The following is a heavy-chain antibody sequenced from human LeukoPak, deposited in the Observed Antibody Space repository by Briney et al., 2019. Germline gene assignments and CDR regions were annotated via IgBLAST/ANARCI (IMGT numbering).Heavy chain of an antibody. CDR1: GYTFSDYY. V-gene: IGHV3-11*01. CDR2: ICDSGRTV. Sequence: PGGSLRLSCAASGYTFSDYYMSWLRQAPGKGVEWVAYICDSGRTVYYAVSVKGRFTISRDNAKNSVYLQMNNLRAEDTAVYYCARDRLGDYDHSGYYDKWGQGTLVTVSS. J-gene: IGHJ4*02. CDR3: ARDRLGDYDHSGYYDK. D-gene: IGHD3-22*01.